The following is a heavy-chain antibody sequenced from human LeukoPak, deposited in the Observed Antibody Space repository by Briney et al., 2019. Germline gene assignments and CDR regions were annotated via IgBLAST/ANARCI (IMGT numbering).Heavy chain of an antibody. CDR1: GASIRSHY. CDR3: ASFGERGWFDP. CDR2: IFYSGHT. D-gene: IGHD3-10*01. Sequence: SETLSLTCTVSGASIRSHYWNWIRQPPGKGLEWIGCIFYSGHTNYNPSLKSRVTISVDTYKNEFSLKLTSVTATDTAVYYCASFGERGWFDPWGQGTLVSVSS. V-gene: IGHV4-59*08. J-gene: IGHJ5*02.